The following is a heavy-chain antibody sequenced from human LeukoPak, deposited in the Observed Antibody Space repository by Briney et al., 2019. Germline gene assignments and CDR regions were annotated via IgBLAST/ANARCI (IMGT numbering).Heavy chain of an antibody. V-gene: IGHV4-39*01. CDR3: ETLEGVVGDNIDY. Sequence: SETLSLTCTVSGRYISSIRYCWGWIRQPPGKGLEWIGSIYYSGSTYYNPSLKSRVTISVDTSKNQFSLKLSSVTAADTAVSCCETLEGVVGDNIDYWGQGTLVTVSS. CDR2: IYYSGST. D-gene: IGHD2-15*01. J-gene: IGHJ4*02. CDR1: GRYISSIRYC.